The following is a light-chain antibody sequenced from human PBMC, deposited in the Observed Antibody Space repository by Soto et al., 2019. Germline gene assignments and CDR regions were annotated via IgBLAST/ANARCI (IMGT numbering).Light chain of an antibody. J-gene: IGKJ1*01. CDR2: KVS. CDR1: QSLIHSDGNTY. CDR3: MQGTHWPWT. V-gene: IGKV2-30*02. Sequence: DVVMTQSPLSLPVTLGQPASISCRSSQSLIHSDGNTYLNWFQQRPGQSPRRLIYKVSDRDSGVPARFSGSGSGADFTLKISRVEAEDVGVYYCMQGTHWPWTFGQGTEVEIK.